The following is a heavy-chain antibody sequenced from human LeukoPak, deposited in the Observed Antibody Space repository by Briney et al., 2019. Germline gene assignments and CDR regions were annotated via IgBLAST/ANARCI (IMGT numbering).Heavy chain of an antibody. V-gene: IGHV3-30*02. Sequence: PGGSLRLSCVASGFTFSSYGMHWVRQAPGKGLEWVAFIRYDGSNKYYADSVKGRFTISRDNSKNTLYLQMNSLRAEDTAVYYCARESNYHGSGTGWFDPWGQGTLVTVSS. CDR3: ARESNYHGSGTGWFDP. D-gene: IGHD3-10*01. CDR2: IRYDGSNK. J-gene: IGHJ5*02. CDR1: GFTFSSYG.